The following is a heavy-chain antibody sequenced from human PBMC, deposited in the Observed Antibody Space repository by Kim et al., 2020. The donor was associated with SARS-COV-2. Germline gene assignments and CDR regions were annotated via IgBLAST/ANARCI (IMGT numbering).Heavy chain of an antibody. CDR2: ISYDGRNK. Sequence: GGSLRLSCAASGCTFSSYAMHWVRQAPGKGLEWVAVISYDGRNKYYADSVKGRFTISRDNSKNTLYLQMNGLRAEDTAVYYCASVGEWQLQRVSIYYWGQGTLVTVSS. CDR1: GCTFSSYA. D-gene: IGHD6-13*01. V-gene: IGHV3-30*04. CDR3: ASVGEWQLQRVSIYY. J-gene: IGHJ4*02.